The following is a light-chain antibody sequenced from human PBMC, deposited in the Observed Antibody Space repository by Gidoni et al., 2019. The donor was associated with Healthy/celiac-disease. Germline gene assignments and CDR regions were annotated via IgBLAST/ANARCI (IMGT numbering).Light chain of an antibody. CDR1: SSDVGGYNY. V-gene: IGLV2-14*01. CDR3: SSYTSSSTLA. Sequence: SCTGTSSDVGGYNYVSWYQQHPGKAPKLMLYEVSNRPSGVSNRFSGSKSGNTASLTISGLQAEDEADYYCSSYTSSSTLAFGGGTKLTVL. J-gene: IGLJ2*01. CDR2: EVS.